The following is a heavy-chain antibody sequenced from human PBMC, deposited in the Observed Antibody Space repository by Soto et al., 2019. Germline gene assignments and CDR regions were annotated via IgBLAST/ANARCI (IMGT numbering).Heavy chain of an antibody. Sequence: PSGTLSLTCTVSGCSVSSGSYYWSWIRQPPGKGLEWIGYIYYSGSTNYNPSLKSRVTISVDTSKNQFSLKLSSVTAADTAVYYCARERGWYGKGYNWFDPWGQGTLVTVSS. CDR3: ARERGWYGKGYNWFDP. CDR1: GCSVSSGSYY. CDR2: IYYSGST. J-gene: IGHJ5*02. V-gene: IGHV4-61*01. D-gene: IGHD6-19*01.